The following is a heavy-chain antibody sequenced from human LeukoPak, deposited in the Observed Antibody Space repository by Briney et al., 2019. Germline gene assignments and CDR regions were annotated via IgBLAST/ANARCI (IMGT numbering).Heavy chain of an antibody. Sequence: SETLSLTCTVSGGSISSYYWVWMRQSPGRGLEWIGYIYYSGSTNYNPSLKSRVTMSVDTSKNQFSLNLNSVTAADTAVYYCARMGSGWMHGFDYWGQGTLVTVSS. CDR1: GGSISSYY. CDR2: IYYSGST. D-gene: IGHD6-19*01. CDR3: ARMGSGWMHGFDY. V-gene: IGHV4-59*01. J-gene: IGHJ4*02.